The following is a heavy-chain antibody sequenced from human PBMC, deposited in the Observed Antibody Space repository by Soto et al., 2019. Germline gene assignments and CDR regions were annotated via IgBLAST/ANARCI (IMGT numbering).Heavy chain of an antibody. CDR2: IDHSGVA. CDR1: GGSFTAYH. J-gene: IGHJ6*02. CDR3: ARGRSMDV. Sequence: QVQLQQWGAGLLKPSETLSLTCGLYGGSFTAYHWSWIRQPPGKGLEWIGEIDHSGVANYNPSLKSRVTISIDTSISQFSLKVNSVTAADTAVYYCARGRSMDVWGQGTTVTVPS. V-gene: IGHV4-34*01.